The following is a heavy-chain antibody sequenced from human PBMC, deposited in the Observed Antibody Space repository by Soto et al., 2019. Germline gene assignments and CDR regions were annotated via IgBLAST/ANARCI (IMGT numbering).Heavy chain of an antibody. D-gene: IGHD2-2*01. V-gene: IGHV4-39*01. CDR3: ARQPDQPAALNWFDP. CDR1: GGSISSSSYY. Sequence: PSETLSLTCTVSGGSISSSSYYWGWIRQPPGKGLEWIGSIYYSGSTYYNPSLKSRVTISVDTSKNQFSLKLSSVTAADTAVYYCARQPDQPAALNWFDPWGQGTLVTVSS. J-gene: IGHJ5*02. CDR2: IYYSGST.